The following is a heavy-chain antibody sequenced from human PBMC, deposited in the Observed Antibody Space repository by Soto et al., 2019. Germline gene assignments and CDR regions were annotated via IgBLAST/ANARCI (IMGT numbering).Heavy chain of an antibody. D-gene: IGHD3-22*01. CDR1: GYTFISYG. CDR2: ISGYNDNT. CDR3: AMSESQRFYYDTTGYGSSSYYFDY. Sequence: QVQLVQSGAEVKKPGASVKVSCKASGYTFISYGITWVRQAPGQGLERMGWISGYNDNTNYAENLQGRVTMTTDTSTRTAYMELSSLRSDDTAVYYCAMSESQRFYYDTTGYGSSSYYFDYWGQGTLVTVPS. J-gene: IGHJ4*02. V-gene: IGHV1-18*04.